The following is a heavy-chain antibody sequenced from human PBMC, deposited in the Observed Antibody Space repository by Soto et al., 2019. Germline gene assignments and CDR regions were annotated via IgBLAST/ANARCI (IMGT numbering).Heavy chain of an antibody. CDR3: VRQTFYSDNTEYCGH. V-gene: IGHV3-11*01. D-gene: IGHD2-15*01. CDR2: ISGSGSTI. Sequence: GGSLRLSCASSGHRFSDYYMSWIRQAPGKGLEWISLISGSGSTIYYADSVKGRFTISRDNAKNSLYLQMNSLRGEDTAVYYCVRQTFYSDNTEYCGHWGQGTLVTVSS. CDR1: GHRFSDYY. J-gene: IGHJ4*02.